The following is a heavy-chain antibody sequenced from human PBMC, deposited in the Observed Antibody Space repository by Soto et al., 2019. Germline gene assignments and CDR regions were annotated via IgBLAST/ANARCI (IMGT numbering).Heavy chain of an antibody. V-gene: IGHV1-69*13. CDR1: GGTFSSYA. Sequence: SVKVSCKASGGTFSSYAISWVRQAPGQGLEWMGGIIPIFGTANYAQKFQGRVTITADESTSTAYMELSSLRSEDTAVYYCASYIVVVVAATKRGYYYGMDVWGQGTTVTVSS. CDR3: ASYIVVVVAATKRGYYYGMDV. J-gene: IGHJ6*02. CDR2: IIPIFGTA. D-gene: IGHD2-15*01.